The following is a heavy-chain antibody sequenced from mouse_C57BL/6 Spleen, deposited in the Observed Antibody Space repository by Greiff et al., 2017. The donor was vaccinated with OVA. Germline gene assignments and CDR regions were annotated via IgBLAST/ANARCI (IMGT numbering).Heavy chain of an antibody. CDR2: IWTGGGT. CDR1: GFSLTSYA. J-gene: IGHJ1*03. D-gene: IGHD1-1*01. CDR3: ARYYGSSYEEYFDV. Sequence: QVQLKESGPGLVAPSQSLSITCTVSGFSLTSYAISWVRQPPGKGLEWLGVIWTGGGTNYNSALKSRLSISKDNSKSQAFLKMNSLQTDDTARYYCARYYGSSYEEYFDVWGTGTTVTVSS. V-gene: IGHV2-9-1*01.